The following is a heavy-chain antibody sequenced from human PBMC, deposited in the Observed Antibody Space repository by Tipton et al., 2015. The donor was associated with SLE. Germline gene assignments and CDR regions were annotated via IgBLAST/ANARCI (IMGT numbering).Heavy chain of an antibody. J-gene: IGHJ4*02. D-gene: IGHD3-10*01. CDR1: GFSFRTYS. CDR3: ARGWSSPDY. V-gene: IGHV3-21*01. CDR2: ITSSGNYI. Sequence: GSLRLSCAVFGFSFRTYSMTWVRQAPGKGLEWISTITSSGNYIYDSDSLKGRFTISRDNAQNSLYLQMNSLRVEDTAVYFCARGWSSPDYWGQGTLVTASS.